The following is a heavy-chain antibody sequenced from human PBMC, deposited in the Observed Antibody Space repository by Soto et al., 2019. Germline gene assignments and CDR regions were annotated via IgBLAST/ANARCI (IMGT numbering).Heavy chain of an antibody. CDR1: GFTFSSYA. CDR3: AKDLSLVGATHFDY. Sequence: RRLSCAASGFTFSSYAMSWVRQAPGKGLEWVSAISGSGGSTYYADSVKGRFTISRDNSKNTLYLQMNSLRAEDTAVYYCAKDLSLVGATHFDYCGQGTLVTVSS. V-gene: IGHV3-23*01. D-gene: IGHD1-26*01. CDR2: ISGSGGST. J-gene: IGHJ4*02.